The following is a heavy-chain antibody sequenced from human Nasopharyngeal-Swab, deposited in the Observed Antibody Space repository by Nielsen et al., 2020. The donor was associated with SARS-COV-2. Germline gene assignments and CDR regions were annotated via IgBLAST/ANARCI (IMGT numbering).Heavy chain of an antibody. J-gene: IGHJ4*02. CDR1: GGTFSSYA. CDR2: INPSGGTT. CDR3: ARDPYGDGSNDY. V-gene: IGHV1-46*01. Sequence: ASVKVSCKASGGTFSSYAISWVRQAPGQGLEWMAIINPSGGTTGYAQKFQGRVTLTRDTSTSTVYMELSSLRSEDTAVYYCARDPYGDGSNDYWGQGTLVTVSS. D-gene: IGHD4-17*01.